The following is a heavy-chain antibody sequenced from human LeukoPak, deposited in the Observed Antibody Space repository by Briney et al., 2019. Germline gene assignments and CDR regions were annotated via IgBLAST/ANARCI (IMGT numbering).Heavy chain of an antibody. CDR1: GYNFTDSY. V-gene: IGHV1-2*02. D-gene: IGHD2-2*01. CDR2: INPNTGAT. Sequence: ASVRVSCKASGYNFTDSYIQWARQAPGQGLQWMGWINPNTGATRYAPRFQGRVTVTTNTSITTAYVELTGLTSDDTALYYCARDPVPAIAVDYFDFWGPGTLVTVSS. CDR3: ARDPVPAIAVDYFDF. J-gene: IGHJ4*02.